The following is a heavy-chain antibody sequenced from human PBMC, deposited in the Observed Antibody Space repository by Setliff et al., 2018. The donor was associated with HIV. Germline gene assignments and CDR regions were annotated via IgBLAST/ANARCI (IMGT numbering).Heavy chain of an antibody. CDR3: ESGVVPAAIPRARYYFDY. D-gene: IGHD2-2*02. Sequence: SETLSXTCTVSGGSSSSSSYYWGWIRQPPGKGLEWIGSIYYSGSTYYNPSLKSRVTISVDTSKNQFSLKLSSVTAADTAVYYCESGVVPAAIPRARYYFDYWGQGTLVTVSS. V-gene: IGHV4-39*01. J-gene: IGHJ4*02. CDR1: GGSSSSSSYY. CDR2: IYYSGST.